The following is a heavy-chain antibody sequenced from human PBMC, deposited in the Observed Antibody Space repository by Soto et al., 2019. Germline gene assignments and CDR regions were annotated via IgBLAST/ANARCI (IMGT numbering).Heavy chain of an antibody. Sequence: QVQLQQWGAGLLKPSETLSLTCAVYGGSFSGYYWSWIRQPPGKGLEWIGEINHSGSTNYNPSLKSRVTISVDTSKNQFSLKLSSVTAADTALYYCALGGIAAPGADFFDYWGQGTLVTVSS. CDR1: GGSFSGYY. J-gene: IGHJ4*02. CDR3: ALGGIAAPGADFFDY. D-gene: IGHD6-13*01. CDR2: INHSGST. V-gene: IGHV4-34*01.